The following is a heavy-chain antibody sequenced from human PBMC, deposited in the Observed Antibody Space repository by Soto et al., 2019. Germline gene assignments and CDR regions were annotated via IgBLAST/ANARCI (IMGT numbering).Heavy chain of an antibody. CDR1: GGSISSGTYY. J-gene: IGHJ4*02. Sequence: QVQLQESGPGLVRPSQTLSLTCTVSGGSISSGTYYWRWIRQHPVKGLEWIGDIYYSGSTDYNPSLRSRFTISVDRSKNQFSLQLSSVTAADTAVYYCARADRIVGHFDSWGQGTLVTVSS. CDR2: IYYSGST. D-gene: IGHD2-21*01. V-gene: IGHV4-31*03. CDR3: ARADRIVGHFDS.